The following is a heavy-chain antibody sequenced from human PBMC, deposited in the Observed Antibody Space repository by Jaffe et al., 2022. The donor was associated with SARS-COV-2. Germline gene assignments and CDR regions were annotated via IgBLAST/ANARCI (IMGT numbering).Heavy chain of an antibody. Sequence: QVQLQESGPGLVKPSETLSLTCTVSGGSISSYYWSWIRQPPGKGLEWIGYIYYSGSTNYNPSLKSRVTISVDTSKNQFSLKLSSVTAADTAVYYCARARGGYPPGAFDIWGQGTMVTVSS. D-gene: IGHD5-12*01. J-gene: IGHJ3*02. CDR2: IYYSGST. CDR3: ARARGGYPPGAFDI. CDR1: GGSISSYY. V-gene: IGHV4-59*01.